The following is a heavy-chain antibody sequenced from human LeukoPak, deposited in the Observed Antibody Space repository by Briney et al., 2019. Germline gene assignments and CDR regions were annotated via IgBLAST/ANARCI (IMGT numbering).Heavy chain of an antibody. CDR3: ARDELFDY. J-gene: IGHJ4*02. Sequence: GASVKVSCKASGYTFTGYYMHCVRQAPGQGLEWRGWINPNRGGTNYAQKFQGRFTMTRDPSISTAYMELSRLRSEDTAVYYCARDELFDYWGQGTLVTVSS. CDR1: GYTFTGYY. V-gene: IGHV1-2*02. CDR2: INPNRGGT. D-gene: IGHD1-1*01.